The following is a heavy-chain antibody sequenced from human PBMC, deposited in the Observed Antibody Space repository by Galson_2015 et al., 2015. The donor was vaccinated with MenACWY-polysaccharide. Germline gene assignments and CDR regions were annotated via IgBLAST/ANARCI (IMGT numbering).Heavy chain of an antibody. D-gene: IGHD6-13*01. Sequence: SVKVSCKASGGTFSSYAISWVRQAPGQGLEWMGGIIPIFGTANYAQKFQGRVTITADESTSTAYMELSSLRSEDTAVYYCAMNRRYSSSWYGKDYYYGMDVWGQGTTVTVSS. CDR1: GGTFSSYA. CDR2: IIPIFGTA. J-gene: IGHJ6*02. CDR3: AMNRRYSSSWYGKDYYYGMDV. V-gene: IGHV1-69*13.